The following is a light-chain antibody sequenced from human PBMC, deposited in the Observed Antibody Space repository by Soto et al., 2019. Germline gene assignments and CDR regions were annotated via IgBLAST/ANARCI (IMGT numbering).Light chain of an antibody. CDR3: QQRSNWPPLT. CDR1: QNVRNY. Sequence: EIVLTQSPATLSLSPGERATLSCRASQNVRNYLAWYQQRPGQAPRLLIYDASNRATGIPARFSGGGSGTDFTLTISSLEPEDFAVYYCQQRSNWPPLTFCGGTNVEIK. V-gene: IGKV3-11*01. J-gene: IGKJ4*01. CDR2: DAS.